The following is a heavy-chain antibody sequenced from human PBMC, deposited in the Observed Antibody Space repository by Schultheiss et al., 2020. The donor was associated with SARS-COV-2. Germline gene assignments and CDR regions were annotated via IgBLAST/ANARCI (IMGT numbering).Heavy chain of an antibody. V-gene: IGHV3-30-3*01. J-gene: IGHJ6*02. CDR3: VRETGGYDREYYYYYYGMDV. Sequence: GGSLRLSCAASGFTFSSYAMHWVRQAPGKGLEWVAVISYDGSNKYYADSVKGRFTISRDNSKNTLYLQMNSLRAEDTAVYYCVRETGGYDREYYYYYYGMDVWGQGTTVTVSS. CDR2: ISYDGSNK. D-gene: IGHD6-13*01. CDR1: GFTFSSYA.